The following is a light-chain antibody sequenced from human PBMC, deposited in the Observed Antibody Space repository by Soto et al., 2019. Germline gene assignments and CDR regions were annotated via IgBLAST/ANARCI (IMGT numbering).Light chain of an antibody. V-gene: IGLV2-14*01. Sequence: VLTQPPSVSGSPGQSITISCTGTSSDVGTYNYVSWYQQHPGKAPKLMIYEVTNRPSGVSNRFSGSKSGNTASLTISGLQADDEAHYFCSSYTPITPDLFGTGTKVTVL. CDR3: SSYTPITPDL. CDR2: EVT. J-gene: IGLJ1*01. CDR1: SSDVGTYNY.